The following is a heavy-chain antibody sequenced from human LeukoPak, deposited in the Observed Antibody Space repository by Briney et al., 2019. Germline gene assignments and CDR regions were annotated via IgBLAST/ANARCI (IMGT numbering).Heavy chain of an antibody. CDR1: GGSISSYY. D-gene: IGHD1-26*01. CDR3: ARDRLNRGWELLGWFDP. J-gene: IGHJ5*02. Sequence: PSETLSLTCTVSGGSISSYYWSWIRQPPGKGLEWIGYIYYSGSTNYDPSLKSRVTISVDTSKNQFSLKLSSVTAADTAVYYCARDRLNRGWELLGWFDPWGQGTLVTVSS. CDR2: IYYSGST. V-gene: IGHV4-59*12.